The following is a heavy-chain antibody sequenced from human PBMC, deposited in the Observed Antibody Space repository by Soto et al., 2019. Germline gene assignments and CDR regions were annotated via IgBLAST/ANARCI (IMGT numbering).Heavy chain of an antibody. CDR3: VKDRGGCWTFDS. Sequence: QVQLVESGGGVVQPGRSLRLSCAASGFTFSSFVLHWVRQAPGKGLEWVAVITYDGLDKFKWYAESVEGRFTISRDNSKSMLYLEMNSLRLEDTAVYYCVKDRGGCWTFDSWGQGTLVTVSS. D-gene: IGHD2-15*01. J-gene: IGHJ4*02. CDR2: ITYDGLDKFK. CDR1: GFTFSSFV. V-gene: IGHV3-30*04.